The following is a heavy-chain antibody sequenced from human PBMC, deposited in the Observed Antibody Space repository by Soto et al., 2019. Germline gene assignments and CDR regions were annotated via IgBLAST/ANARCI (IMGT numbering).Heavy chain of an antibody. J-gene: IGHJ4*02. V-gene: IGHV4-59*01. CDR1: GRSMSSNY. D-gene: IGHD3-16*01. CDR3: ASYRGALYFES. CDR2: VLYGGTA. Sequence: PSETLSLTCPVSGRSMSSNYWSCIRLSPDKGLDWLGFVLYGGTAYTPSLGGRVSMSVETSNSQFSLKLTSVTVADTAVYYCASYRGALYFESWGPGILVT.